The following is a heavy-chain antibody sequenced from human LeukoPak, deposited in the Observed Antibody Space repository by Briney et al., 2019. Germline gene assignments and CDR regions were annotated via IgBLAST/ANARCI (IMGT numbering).Heavy chain of an antibody. CDR2: IYSGGST. Sequence: GGSLRLSRASSGFTVSSNYMSWVRQAPGKGLEWVSVIYSGGSTYYADSVKGRVTISRDNSKDTLYLQMNSLRAEDTAVYYCARDLGGSNDYWGQGTLVTVSS. J-gene: IGHJ4*02. D-gene: IGHD1-26*01. V-gene: IGHV3-53*01. CDR3: ARDLGGSNDY. CDR1: GFTVSSNY.